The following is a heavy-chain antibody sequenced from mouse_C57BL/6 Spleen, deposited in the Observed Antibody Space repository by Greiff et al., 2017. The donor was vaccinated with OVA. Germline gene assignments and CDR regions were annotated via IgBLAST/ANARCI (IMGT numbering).Heavy chain of an antibody. J-gene: IGHJ2*01. D-gene: IGHD1-1*01. V-gene: IGHV3-8*01. CDR1: GYSITSDY. CDR3: ARSEYYGSSYVNYFDY. Sequence: EVHLVESGPGLAKPSQTLSLTCSVTGYSITSDYWNWIRKFPGNKLEYMGYISYSGSTYYNPSLKSRISITRDTSKNQYYLQLNSVTTEDTATYYCARSEYYGSSYVNYFDYWGQGTTLTVSS. CDR2: ISYSGST.